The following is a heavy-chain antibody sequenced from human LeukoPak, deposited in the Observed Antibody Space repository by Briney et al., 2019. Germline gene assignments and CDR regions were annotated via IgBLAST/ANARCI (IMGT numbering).Heavy chain of an antibody. Sequence: GESLKISCKGSGYSFTSYWIGWVRPMPGKGLEWMGIIYPGDSDTRYSPSFQGQVTISADNSISTAYLKWSSLKASDTAMYYCARAASEKGAFDIWGQETMVTVSS. J-gene: IGHJ3*02. CDR3: ARAASEKGAFDI. D-gene: IGHD6-25*01. CDR1: GYSFTSYW. V-gene: IGHV5-51*01. CDR2: IYPGDSDT.